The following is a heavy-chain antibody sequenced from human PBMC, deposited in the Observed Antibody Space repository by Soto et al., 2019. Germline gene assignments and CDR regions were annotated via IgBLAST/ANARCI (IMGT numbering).Heavy chain of an antibody. V-gene: IGHV1-18*01. J-gene: IGHJ4*02. CDR3: ARGRYGDY. D-gene: IGHD1-1*01. CDR2: ISAHNGNT. Sequence: QVHLVQSGAEVKKPGASVKVSCKASGYTFTSYGITWVRQAPGQGLEWMGWISAHNGNTDYALQLQGRVIVTRDTSTSTAYMELRRLISDDTAGYYWARGRYGDYWGQGALVTVSS. CDR1: GYTFTSYG.